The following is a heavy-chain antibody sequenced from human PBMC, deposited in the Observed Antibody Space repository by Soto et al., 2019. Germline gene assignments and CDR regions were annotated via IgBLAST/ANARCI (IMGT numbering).Heavy chain of an antibody. V-gene: IGHV1-69*01. Sequence: QVQLVQSGAEVKKPGSSVKVSCKSSGGTFSSYAISWVRQAPGQGLEWMGGIIPIFGTANYAQKFQGRVTITADESTSTAYMELSSLRSEDTAVYYCARGNTVYCSSTSCYYYGMDVWGQGTTVTVSS. CDR1: GGTFSSYA. J-gene: IGHJ6*02. D-gene: IGHD2-2*01. CDR3: ARGNTVYCSSTSCYYYGMDV. CDR2: IIPIFGTA.